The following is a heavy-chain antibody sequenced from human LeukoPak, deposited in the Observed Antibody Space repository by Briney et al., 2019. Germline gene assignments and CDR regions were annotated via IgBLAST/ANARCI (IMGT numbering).Heavy chain of an antibody. Sequence: ASVKVSCKASGYTFTGYYMHWVRQAPGQGLEWMGWINPNSGGTNYAQKFQGRVTMTRDTSISTAYMELSRLRSDDTAVYYCAREDTVTSPFDYWGQGTLVTVSS. CDR1: GYTFTGYY. J-gene: IGHJ4*02. V-gene: IGHV1-2*02. D-gene: IGHD4-17*01. CDR3: AREDTVTSPFDY. CDR2: INPNSGGT.